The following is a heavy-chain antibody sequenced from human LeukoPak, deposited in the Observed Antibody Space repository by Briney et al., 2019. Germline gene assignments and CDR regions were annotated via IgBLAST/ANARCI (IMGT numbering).Heavy chain of an antibody. J-gene: IGHJ3*02. D-gene: IGHD1-14*01. CDR2: ITYIGST. V-gene: IGHV4-59*11. Sequence: SETLSLTCTVSGASISGHYLTWLRQPPGKGLEWIGYITYIGSTNYNPSLKSRVTISVDTSKNQFSLKLRSVTAADTAVYYCARDQISINALDMWGQGTMVTVSS. CDR1: GASISGHY. CDR3: ARDQISINALDM.